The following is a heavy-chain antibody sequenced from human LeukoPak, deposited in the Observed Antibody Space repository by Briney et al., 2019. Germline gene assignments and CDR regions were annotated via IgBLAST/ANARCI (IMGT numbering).Heavy chain of an antibody. V-gene: IGHV4-38-2*01. CDR2: IYHSGST. J-gene: IGHJ4*02. CDR1: GYSIGSGYY. Sequence: SETLSLTCAVSGYSIGSGYYWAWIRQPPGKGLEWIGSIYHSGSTYYNPSLKSRVTISVDRSRNQVSLKMTSVTAADTAVFYCARDKYTTSSGASSEFDYWGQGTLVIVSS. D-gene: IGHD6-6*01. CDR3: ARDKYTTSSGASSEFDY.